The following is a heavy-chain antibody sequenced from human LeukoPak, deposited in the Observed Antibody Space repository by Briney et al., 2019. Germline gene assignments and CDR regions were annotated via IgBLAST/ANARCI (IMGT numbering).Heavy chain of an antibody. CDR1: GFTFGDYA. D-gene: IGHD6-19*01. Sequence: GGSLRLSCTASGFTFGDYAMSWVRQAPGKGLEWVGFIRSKAYGGTTEYAASVKGRFTISRDDTKSIAYLQMNSLKTEDTAVYYCTRDLSGLDYWGQGTLVTVSS. CDR2: IRSKAYGGTT. CDR3: TRDLSGLDY. J-gene: IGHJ4*02. V-gene: IGHV3-49*04.